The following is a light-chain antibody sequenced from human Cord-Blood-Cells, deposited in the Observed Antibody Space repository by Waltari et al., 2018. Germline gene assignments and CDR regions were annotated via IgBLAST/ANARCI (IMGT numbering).Light chain of an antibody. CDR3: SSYTSSSTVV. V-gene: IGLV2-14*01. CDR1: SSDVGGYNY. J-gene: IGLJ2*01. CDR2: AVS. Sequence: QSALTQPASVSGSPGQSITISCTGTSSDVGGYNYVPWYQPPPGKAPKLMIYAVSNRPSGVFNRFSGSKSGNTASLTISWLQAEDEADYYCSSYTSSSTVVFRGGTKLTGL.